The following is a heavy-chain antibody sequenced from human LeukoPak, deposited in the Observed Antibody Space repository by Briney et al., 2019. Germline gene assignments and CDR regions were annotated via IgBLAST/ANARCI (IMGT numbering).Heavy chain of an antibody. Sequence: GGSLRLSCAASGFTFSSYWMSWVRQAPGKGLEWVANIKQDGSEKYYVDSVKGRFTISRDNAKNSLYLQMNSLRAEDTAVYYCAVVRYSNYARFDYWGQGTLVTVSS. V-gene: IGHV3-7*01. CDR1: GFTFSSYW. CDR3: AVVRYSNYARFDY. J-gene: IGHJ4*02. CDR2: IKQDGSEK. D-gene: IGHD4-4*01.